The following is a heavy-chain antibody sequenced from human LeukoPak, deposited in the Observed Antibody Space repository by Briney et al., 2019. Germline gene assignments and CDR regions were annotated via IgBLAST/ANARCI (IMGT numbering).Heavy chain of an antibody. Sequence: PGGSLRLSCAASGFPFSSDGMSWVRQAPGKGLEWVSTISGVGTSTYFADPVRGRFTISKDNSKNTLYLQMNSLRAEDTAVYYCVKAYSGSYSPIDYWGQGTLVTVSS. CDR2: ISGVGTST. CDR1: GFPFSSDG. J-gene: IGHJ4*02. D-gene: IGHD1-26*01. CDR3: VKAYSGSYSPIDY. V-gene: IGHV3-23*01.